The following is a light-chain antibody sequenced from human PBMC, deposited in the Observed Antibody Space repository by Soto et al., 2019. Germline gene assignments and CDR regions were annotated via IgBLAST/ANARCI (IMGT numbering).Light chain of an antibody. Sequence: QSALTQPASVSGSPGQSITISCTGTSSDVGGYDYVSWYQQHPGKAPKLIIYEVSNRPSGVSNRFSGSKSGNTASLTISGLQAEDEADYYCNSYTTSSTRVFGEGTKLTV. V-gene: IGLV2-14*01. CDR3: NSYTTSSTRV. J-gene: IGLJ3*02. CDR2: EVS. CDR1: SSDVGGYDY.